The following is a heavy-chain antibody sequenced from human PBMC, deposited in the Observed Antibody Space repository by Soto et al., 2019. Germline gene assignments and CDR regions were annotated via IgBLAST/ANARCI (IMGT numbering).Heavy chain of an antibody. CDR3: AKSGDILTGYYYNEGYYFDY. V-gene: IGHV3-9*01. J-gene: IGHJ4*02. D-gene: IGHD3-9*01. Sequence: EVQLVESGGGLVQPGRSLRLSCAASGFTFDDYAMHWVRQAPGKGLEWVSGISWNSGSIGYADSVKGRFTISRDNAKNSLYLQMNSLRAEDTALHYCAKSGDILTGYYYNEGYYFDYWGQGTLVTVSS. CDR2: ISWNSGSI. CDR1: GFTFDDYA.